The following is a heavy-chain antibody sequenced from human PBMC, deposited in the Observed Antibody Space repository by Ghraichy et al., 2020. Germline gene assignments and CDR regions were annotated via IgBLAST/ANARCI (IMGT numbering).Heavy chain of an antibody. J-gene: IGHJ3*02. CDR1: GDSVSSNSAA. Sequence: SQTLSLTCAISGDSVSSNSAAWNWIRQSPSRGLEWLGRTYYRSKWYNDYAVSVKSRITINPDTSKNQFSLQLNSVTPEDTAVYYCARGGFWSGYFSLGSWAAFDIWGQGTMVTVSS. CDR3: ARGGFWSGYFSLGSWAAFDI. CDR2: TYYRSKWYN. V-gene: IGHV6-1*01. D-gene: IGHD3-3*01.